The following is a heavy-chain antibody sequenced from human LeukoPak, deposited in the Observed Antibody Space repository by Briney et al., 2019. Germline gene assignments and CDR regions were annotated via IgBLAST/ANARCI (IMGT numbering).Heavy chain of an antibody. V-gene: IGHV4-39*01. Sequence: SQTLSLTCTVSGGSISSSSYYWGWVRQPPGTGLEWIGSIYYSGSTYYNPSLKSRVTISVDTSKNQFSLKLSSVTAADTAVYYCARSRPYDFWSGFPDYWGQGTLVTVSS. CDR2: IYYSGST. CDR3: ARSRPYDFWSGFPDY. D-gene: IGHD3-3*01. CDR1: GGSISSSSYY. J-gene: IGHJ4*02.